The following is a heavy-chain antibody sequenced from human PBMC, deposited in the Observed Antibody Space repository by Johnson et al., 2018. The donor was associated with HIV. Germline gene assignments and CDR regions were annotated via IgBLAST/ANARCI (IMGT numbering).Heavy chain of an antibody. CDR3: ASSGDYNSSVAFDI. V-gene: IGHV3-30-3*01. D-gene: IGHD4-17*01. J-gene: IGHJ3*02. Sequence: QVQLVESGGGVVQPGRSLRLSCAASGFTFSSYAMHLVRQAPGKGLEWVAVISYDGSNKYYADSVKGRFTISRDNSKNTLYLQMNSLRAEDTAVYYCASSGDYNSSVAFDIWGPGTMVTVSS. CDR1: GFTFSSYA. CDR2: ISYDGSNK.